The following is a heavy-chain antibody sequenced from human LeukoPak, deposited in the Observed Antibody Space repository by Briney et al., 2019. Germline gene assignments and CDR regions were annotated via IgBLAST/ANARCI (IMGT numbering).Heavy chain of an antibody. CDR1: GFTFSSYAM. D-gene: IGHD3-10*01. Sequence: GSLRLSCAASGFTFSSYAMSWVRQPPGKGLEWIGEIYHSGSTNYNPSLKSRVTISVDKSKNQFSLKLSSVTAADTAVYYCARGQYYGSGRFDYWGQGTLVTVSS. J-gene: IGHJ4*02. CDR2: IYHSGST. CDR3: ARGQYYGSGRFDY. V-gene: IGHV4-4*02.